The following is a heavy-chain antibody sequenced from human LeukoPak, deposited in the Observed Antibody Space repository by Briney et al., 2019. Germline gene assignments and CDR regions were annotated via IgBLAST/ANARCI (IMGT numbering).Heavy chain of an antibody. CDR2: IYTSGST. J-gene: IGHJ4*02. CDR3: AREFSGYYSY. CDR1: GGSSCSDF. Sequence: SETLSVTCTVSGGSSCSDFSSWMRQPAGKGLEWIGRIYTSGSTNYNPSFKSRVTMSVDTSKNQFSLKLSSVTAADTAVYYCAREFSGYYSYWGRGTLVTVSS. D-gene: IGHD3-22*01. V-gene: IGHV4-4*07.